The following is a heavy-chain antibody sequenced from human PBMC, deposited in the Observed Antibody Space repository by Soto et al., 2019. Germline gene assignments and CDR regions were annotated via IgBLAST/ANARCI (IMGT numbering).Heavy chain of an antibody. V-gene: IGHV4-34*01. Sequence: QVQLQQWGAGLLKPSETLSLTCAVYGGSFSGYYWSWIRQPPGKGLEWIGEINHSGSTNYNPSLKGRVTISVDTSKNQFSLKLSSVTAADTAVYYCARVGAARPGPNYYYYMDVWGKGTTVTVSS. CDR1: GGSFSGYY. CDR3: ARVGAARPGPNYYYYMDV. D-gene: IGHD6-6*01. CDR2: INHSGST. J-gene: IGHJ6*03.